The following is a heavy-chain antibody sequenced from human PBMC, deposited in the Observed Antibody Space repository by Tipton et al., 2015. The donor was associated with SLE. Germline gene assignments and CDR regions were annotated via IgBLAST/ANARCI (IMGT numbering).Heavy chain of an antibody. V-gene: IGHV4-59*12. CDR3: ARASRPISWFDP. D-gene: IGHD1-1*01. CDR2: IYYSGST. J-gene: IGHJ5*02. Sequence: TLSLTCTVSGGSISSYYWSWIRQPAGKGLEWIGYIYYSGSTNYNPSLKSRVTISVDTSKNQFSLKLSSVTAADTAVYYCARASRPISWFDPWGQGTLDTVSS. CDR1: GGSISSYY.